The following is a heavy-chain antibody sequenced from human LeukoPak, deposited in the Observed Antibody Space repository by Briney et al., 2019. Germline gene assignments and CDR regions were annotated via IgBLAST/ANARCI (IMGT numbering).Heavy chain of an antibody. CDR2: IYYSEST. D-gene: IGHD3-22*01. CDR1: GGSVSSGSYS. Sequence: PSETQSLTCTVSGGSVSSGSYSWSWIRQPPGKGLEWIGYIYYSESTNYNPSLKSRVTISLDTSKNQFSLKLSSVTAADTAVYYCARFKKYYSTSDYYYFDCWGQGTLVTVSS. J-gene: IGHJ4*02. CDR3: ARFKKYYSTSDYYYFDC. V-gene: IGHV4-61*01.